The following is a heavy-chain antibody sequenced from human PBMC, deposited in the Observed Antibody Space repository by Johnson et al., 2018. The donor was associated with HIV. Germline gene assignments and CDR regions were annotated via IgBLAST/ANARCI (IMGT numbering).Heavy chain of an antibody. CDR2: IRYDGNNE. CDR3: ASDGWELLGVAAFDI. J-gene: IGHJ3*02. V-gene: IGHV3-30*02. D-gene: IGHD1-26*01. CDR1: GFTFSSYG. Sequence: QMLLVESGGGLVKPGGSLRLSCAASGFTFSSYGMHWVRQAPSKGLEWVAFIRYDGNNEYYPDSVKGRFTISRDNSKNTLYLQINRLRPEDTAVYYCASDGWELLGVAAFDIWGQGTMVTVSS.